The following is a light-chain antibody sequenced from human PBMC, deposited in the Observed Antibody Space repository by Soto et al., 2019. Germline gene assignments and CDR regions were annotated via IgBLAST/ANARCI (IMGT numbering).Light chain of an antibody. CDR2: DAS. Sequence: DMQMTQSPSTLSASVGDRVTITCRASQSISSWLAWYQQKAGKAPKLLIYDASTLESGVPSRFSGSGSGTEFTLTISSLQPDDFATYYCQHYNSYSEAFGQGTKVDIK. CDR1: QSISSW. CDR3: QHYNSYSEA. V-gene: IGKV1-5*01. J-gene: IGKJ1*01.